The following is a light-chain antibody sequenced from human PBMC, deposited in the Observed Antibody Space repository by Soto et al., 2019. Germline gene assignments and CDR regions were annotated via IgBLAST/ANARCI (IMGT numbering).Light chain of an antibody. J-gene: IGLJ2*01. Sequence: QSVLTQPPSVSAAPGQKVTISCSGSYSNIGDNYVSWYRQILGTTPKPLIYDNNKRASRIPDRFSGSKSATSATLGITGLQTGDEDEYYCAVWDSSLSAVVFGGGTKLTVL. CDR2: DNN. CDR1: YSNIGDNY. V-gene: IGLV1-51*01. CDR3: AVWDSSLSAVV.